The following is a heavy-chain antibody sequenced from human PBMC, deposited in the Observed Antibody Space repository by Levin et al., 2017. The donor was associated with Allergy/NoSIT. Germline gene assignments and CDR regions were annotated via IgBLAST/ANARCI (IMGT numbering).Heavy chain of an antibody. CDR2: ISSSAI. CDR1: GFTFSSYS. Sequence: GGSLRLSCAASGFTFSSYSMNWVRQAPGKGLEWVSYISSSAIYYADSVKGRFTISRDNAKHSLYLQMNSLRDEDTAVYYCARGAYYYDSSGYMGGGDYWGQGTLVTVSS. V-gene: IGHV3-48*02. J-gene: IGHJ4*02. CDR3: ARGAYYYDSSGYMGGGDY. D-gene: IGHD3-22*01.